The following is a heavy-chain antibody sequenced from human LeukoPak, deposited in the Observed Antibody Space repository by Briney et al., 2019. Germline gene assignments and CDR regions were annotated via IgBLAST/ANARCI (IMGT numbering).Heavy chain of an antibody. CDR3: ARQGTYSSAIGMGY. J-gene: IGHJ4*02. V-gene: IGHV1-46*02. Sequence: ASVNVSCKASGYTFNNHYMYWVRQAPGQGLEWMGVINPNGGSTSYAQKFQGRVTMTRDTSTRTVYMEVNSLRSEDTAVYYCARQGTYSSAIGMGYWGQGTLVTVSS. D-gene: IGHD6-19*01. CDR2: INPNGGST. CDR1: GYTFNNHY.